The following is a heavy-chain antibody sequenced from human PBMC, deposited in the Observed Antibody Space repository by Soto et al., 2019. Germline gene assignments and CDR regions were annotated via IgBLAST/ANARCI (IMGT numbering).Heavy chain of an antibody. J-gene: IGHJ4*02. D-gene: IGHD3-22*01. V-gene: IGHV3-33*01. Sequence: QVQLVESGGGVVQPGRSLRLSCAASGFTFNIYGMHWVRQAPGKGLEWVAVIWYGGSNKHYADSVKGRFTISRDNSKNTLYLEMTSLRAEYKAVYYCATEGSKDYYDTSGYQSYFDDWGQGTLVTVSS. CDR3: ATEGSKDYYDTSGYQSYFDD. CDR1: GFTFNIYG. CDR2: IWYGGSNK.